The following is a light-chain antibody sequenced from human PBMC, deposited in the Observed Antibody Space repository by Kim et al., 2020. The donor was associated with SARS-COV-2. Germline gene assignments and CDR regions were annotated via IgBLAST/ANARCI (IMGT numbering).Light chain of an antibody. J-gene: IGLJ3*02. V-gene: IGLV1-40*01. CDR2: GDI. Sequence: QSVLTQPPSVSGAPGRRVTISCTGSSSNIGTCNVHWYQQLPGTAPKLLIYGDINRPSGVPDRFSGSKSGTSASLAITGVQAEDEGDYYCQSYDRSLSGAWVFGGGTQLTVL. CDR3: QSYDRSLSGAWV. CDR1: SSNIGTCNV.